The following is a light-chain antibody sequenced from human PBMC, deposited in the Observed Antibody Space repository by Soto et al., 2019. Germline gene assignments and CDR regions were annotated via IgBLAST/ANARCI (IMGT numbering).Light chain of an antibody. J-gene: IGKJ1*01. Sequence: EIVLTQSPGTLSLSPGERATLSCRASQSVSSSYLAWYQQKPGQAPRLLIYGASSMATCIPDRFSGSGSGTDFTLTISRLEPEDFAVYYCQQYGSSSWTFGQGTKVEIK. CDR1: QSVSSSY. V-gene: IGKV3-20*01. CDR2: GAS. CDR3: QQYGSSSWT.